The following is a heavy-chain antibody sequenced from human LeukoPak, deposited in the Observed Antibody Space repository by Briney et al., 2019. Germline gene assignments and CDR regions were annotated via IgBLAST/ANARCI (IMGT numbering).Heavy chain of an antibody. CDR1: GFTFSDYE. J-gene: IGHJ1*01. V-gene: IGHV3-48*03. D-gene: IGHD2-15*01. CDR2: ISGSGGAT. CDR3: ARVAWGYCSSGSCSHL. Sequence: GGSLRLSCAASGFTFSDYEMNWVRQAPGKGLEWVAYISGSGGATFYPDSVRGRYTISRDNSKNSLFLVMKSLRDEDTAVYCCARVAWGYCSSGSCSHLWGEGTLVSVSS.